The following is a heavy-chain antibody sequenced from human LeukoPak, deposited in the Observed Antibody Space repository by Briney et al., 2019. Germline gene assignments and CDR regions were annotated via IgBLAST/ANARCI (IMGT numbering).Heavy chain of an antibody. Sequence: GGSLRLSCAASGFTFSSYAMHWVRQAPGKGLEWVAVISYDGSNKYYADSVKGRFTISRDNSKNTLYLQMNSLRAEDTAVYYCARGGIAAAGTAFDIWGQGTMVTVSS. D-gene: IGHD6-13*01. CDR2: ISYDGSNK. V-gene: IGHV3-30-3*01. CDR3: ARGGIAAAGTAFDI. CDR1: GFTFSSYA. J-gene: IGHJ3*02.